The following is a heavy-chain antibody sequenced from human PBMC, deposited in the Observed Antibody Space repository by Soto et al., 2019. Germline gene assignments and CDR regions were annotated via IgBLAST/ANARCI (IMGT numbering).Heavy chain of an antibody. D-gene: IGHD6-19*01. CDR3: ARDEVRPWRAVAAPDAFDI. Sequence: QVQLVESGGGVVQPGRSPRLSCAASGFTFSSYGMHWVRQAPGKGLEWVAVIWYDGSNKYYADSVKGRFTISRDNSKNTLYLQMNSLRAEDTAVYYCARDEVRPWRAVAAPDAFDIWGQGTMVTVSS. CDR2: IWYDGSNK. CDR1: GFTFSSYG. V-gene: IGHV3-33*01. J-gene: IGHJ3*02.